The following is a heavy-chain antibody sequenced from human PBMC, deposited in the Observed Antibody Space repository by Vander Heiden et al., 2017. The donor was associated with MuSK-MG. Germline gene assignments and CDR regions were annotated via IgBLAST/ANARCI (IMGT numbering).Heavy chain of an antibody. CDR2: ISAYNGNT. Sequence: QVQVVPSRAEEKTPGASVTVSCKASGYNLTTCGISWVRQAPGQGLEWMGWISAYNGNTNYAQKLQGRVTMTTDTSTSTAYMELRSLRSDDTAVYYCARDGYCSGGSCVSLFDYWGQGTLVTVSS. J-gene: IGHJ4*02. CDR1: GYNLTTCG. CDR3: ARDGYCSGGSCVSLFDY. D-gene: IGHD2-15*01. V-gene: IGHV1-18*01.